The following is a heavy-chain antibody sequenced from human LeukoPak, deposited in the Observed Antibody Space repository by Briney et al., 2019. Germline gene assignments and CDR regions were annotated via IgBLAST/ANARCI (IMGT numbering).Heavy chain of an antibody. CDR1: GFTFSSYS. V-gene: IGHV3-21*01. CDR3: ARDSYRGFGELLLFDY. Sequence: GGSLRLSCAASGFTFSSYSMNWVRQAPGKGLEWVSSISSSSSYIYYADSVKGRFTISRDNAKNSLYLQMNSLRAEDTAAYYCARDSYRGFGELLLFDYWGQGTLVTVSS. J-gene: IGHJ4*02. CDR2: ISSSSSYI. D-gene: IGHD3-10*01.